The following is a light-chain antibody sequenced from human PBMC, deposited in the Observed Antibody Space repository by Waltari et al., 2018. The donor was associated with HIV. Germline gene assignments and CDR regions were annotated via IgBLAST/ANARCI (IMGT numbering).Light chain of an antibody. CDR3: GTCEDKLSAGV. CDR1: SSNLGTNG. V-gene: IGLV1-51*01. J-gene: IGLJ3*02. CDR2: DSN. Sequence: QSVFTQPPSVSAAPGQRVTISCSGTSSNLGTNGTSSYQQVPGTAPKRRSYDSNNRFPGISDRFSGPQVVTSATLGIGGLQAGDEAAYYCGTCEDKLSAGVFGGGSKLAVL.